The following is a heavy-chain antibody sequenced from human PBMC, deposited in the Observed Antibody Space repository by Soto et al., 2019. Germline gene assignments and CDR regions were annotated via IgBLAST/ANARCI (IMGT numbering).Heavy chain of an antibody. D-gene: IGHD4-17*01. CDR3: ARDNGDFDS. J-gene: IGHJ4*01. CDR2: IYYSGST. Sequence: PSETLSLTCTVSGGSISSYYWSWIRQPPGKGLEWIGYIYYSGSTNYNPSLKSRVTISVDTSKNQFSLKLSSVTAADTAVYYCARDNGDFDSLCQGTLVTVSS. CDR1: GGSISSYY. V-gene: IGHV4-59*01.